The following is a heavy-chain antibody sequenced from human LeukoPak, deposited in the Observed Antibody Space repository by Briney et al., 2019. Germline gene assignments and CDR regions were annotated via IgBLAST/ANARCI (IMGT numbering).Heavy chain of an antibody. J-gene: IGHJ4*02. Sequence: GGSLRLSCAASGLTFSNAWMTWVRQAPGKGLEWVGRIKSNTDGGTTDYAAPAKGRFTISRDDSKNTLYLQMNSLETEDTAVYFCSKSYYDSSGSLFYWGQGTLVTVSS. CDR1: GLTFSNAW. CDR3: SKSYYDSSGSLFY. V-gene: IGHV3-15*01. CDR2: IKSNTDGGTT. D-gene: IGHD3-22*01.